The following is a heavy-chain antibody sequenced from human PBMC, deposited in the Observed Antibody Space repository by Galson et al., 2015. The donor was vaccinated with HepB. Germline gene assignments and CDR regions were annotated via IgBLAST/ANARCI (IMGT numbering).Heavy chain of an antibody. J-gene: IGHJ5*02. CDR1: GGTFSSYG. CDR3: AREQPGLSLFS. D-gene: IGHD3-9*01. V-gene: IGHV1-69*10. Sequence: SVKVSCKASGGTFSSYGISWVRQAPGQGLEWMGWFIPMLGIANYAQKFQGRVTITADKSRNTTYMGLTSLRSEDTAMYYCAREQPGLSLFSWGQGTLVTVSS. CDR2: FIPMLGIA.